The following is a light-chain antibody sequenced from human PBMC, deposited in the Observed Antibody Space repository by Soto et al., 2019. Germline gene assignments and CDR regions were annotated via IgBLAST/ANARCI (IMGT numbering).Light chain of an antibody. J-gene: IGLJ2*01. CDR2: EGS. Sequence: QSVLTQPASVSGSPGQSITISCTGTSSDVGSYNLVSWHQQHPGKAPKLMIYEGSKRPSGVSNRFSGSKSGNTASLTISGLQAEDEADYYCCSYAGSSTLVFGGGTKLTVL. V-gene: IGLV2-23*01. CDR1: SSDVGSYNL. CDR3: CSYAGSSTLV.